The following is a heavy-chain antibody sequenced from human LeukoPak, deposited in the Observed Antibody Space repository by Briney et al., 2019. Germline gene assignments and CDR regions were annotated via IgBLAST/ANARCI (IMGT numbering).Heavy chain of an antibody. V-gene: IGHV4-34*01. CDR1: GGSFSGYY. Sequence: SETLSLTCAVYGGSFSGYYWSWIRQPPGKGLDWIGEINHSGSTNYNPSLKSRVTISVDTSKNQFSLKLSSVTAADTAVYYCASDPIAAAGTMYWGQGTLVTVSS. CDR2: INHSGST. D-gene: IGHD6-13*01. J-gene: IGHJ4*02. CDR3: ASDPIAAAGTMY.